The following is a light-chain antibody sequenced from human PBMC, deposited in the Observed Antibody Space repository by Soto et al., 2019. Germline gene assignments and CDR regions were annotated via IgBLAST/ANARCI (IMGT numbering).Light chain of an antibody. CDR1: QSVLYGSSNKNY. CDR3: QQYYSTPPTWT. V-gene: IGKV4-1*01. J-gene: IGKJ1*01. CDR2: WAS. Sequence: DIVMTQSPDSLAVSLGERATIKCKSSQSVLYGSSNKNYLAWYQQKPGQPPKLLIYWASTRESGVPDRFSGSGSGTDFTLTISSLQAEDVAVYYCQQYYSTPPTWTFGQGTKVEIK.